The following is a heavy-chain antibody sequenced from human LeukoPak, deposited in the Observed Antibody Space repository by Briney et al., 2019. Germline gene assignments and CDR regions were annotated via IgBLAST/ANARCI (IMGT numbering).Heavy chain of an antibody. V-gene: IGHV4-34*01. D-gene: IGHD1-1*01. CDR1: GGSFSGYY. J-gene: IGHJ4*01. Sequence: SETLSLTCAVYGGSFSGYYRSWIRQPPGKGLEWIGEINHSGSTNYNPSLKSRVTISVDTSKNQFSLKLSSVTAADTAVYYCAMGQLVLIDYWGHGTLVTVSS. CDR2: INHSGST. CDR3: AMGQLVLIDY.